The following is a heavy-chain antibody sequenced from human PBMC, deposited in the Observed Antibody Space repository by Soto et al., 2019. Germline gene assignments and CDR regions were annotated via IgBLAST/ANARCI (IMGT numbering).Heavy chain of an antibody. V-gene: IGHV4-30-2*01. Sequence: QLQLQESGSGLVKPSQTLSLTCAVSGGSISRGGYSWSWIRQPPGKGLEWIGYIYHSGSTYYNPSRKSRVTISVDRSKNQFSLKLSSVTAADTAVYYCASGNSGEYFQHGGQGTLVTVSS. CDR1: GGSISRGGYS. D-gene: IGHD1-1*01. CDR3: ASGNSGEYFQH. J-gene: IGHJ1*01. CDR2: IYHSGST.